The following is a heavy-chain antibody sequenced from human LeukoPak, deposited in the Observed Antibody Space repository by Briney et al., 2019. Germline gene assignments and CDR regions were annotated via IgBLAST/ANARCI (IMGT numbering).Heavy chain of an antibody. V-gene: IGHV1-46*01. CDR1: GYTFISYY. J-gene: IGHJ4*02. CDR2: IDPSGNRT. D-gene: IGHD2-15*01. Sequence: GASVKVSCKASGYTFISYYIHWVRQAPGQGLEWMGIIDPSGNRTYYAQRFQGRVTMTRDTSTSTVYMELNSLRSKDTAFYYCARDVGLVVVAATPGYWGQGTLVTVSS. CDR3: ARDVGLVVVAATPGY.